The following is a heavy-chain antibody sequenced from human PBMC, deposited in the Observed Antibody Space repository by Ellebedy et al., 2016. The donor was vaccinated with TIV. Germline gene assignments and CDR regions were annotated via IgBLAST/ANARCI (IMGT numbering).Heavy chain of an antibody. D-gene: IGHD3-9*01. CDR1: GFTFSSYS. CDR3: ARRGGRYFDWLLVW. J-gene: IGHJ4*02. CDR2: ISSSSSYI. Sequence: PGGSLRLSCAASGFTFSSYSMNWVRQAPGKGLEWVSSISSSSSYIYYADSVKGRFTISRDNAKNSLYLQMNSLRAEDTAVYYCARRGGRYFDWLLVWWGQGTLVTVSS. V-gene: IGHV3-21*01.